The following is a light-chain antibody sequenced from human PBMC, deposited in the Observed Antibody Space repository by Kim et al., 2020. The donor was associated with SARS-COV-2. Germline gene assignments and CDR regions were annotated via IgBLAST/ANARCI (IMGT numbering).Light chain of an antibody. CDR2: GVF. CDR3: QQHGISPPDT. Sequence: EIVLTQSPGTLSLSPGERATLSCRASQSVSSNYLAWYQHKPGQAPRLLIYGVFNRATGIPDRFSGSVSGTDFTLTISRLEPEDFAVYYCQQHGISPPDTFGQGPNLEI. V-gene: IGKV3-20*01. J-gene: IGKJ2*01. CDR1: QSVSSNY.